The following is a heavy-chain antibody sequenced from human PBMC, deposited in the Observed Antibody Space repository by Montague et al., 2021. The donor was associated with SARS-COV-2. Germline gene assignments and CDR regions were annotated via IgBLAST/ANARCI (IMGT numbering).Heavy chain of an antibody. Sequence: SETLSLTCAVSDGSISSPNWWNWVRQPPGKGLEWIGEIYYTGNTNYNPSLKSRVTIFIDKSKNHFSLQLSSVTTAHTAVYYCARGGTYHYGMDVWGQGTTVAVSS. CDR1: DGSISSPNW. CDR2: IYYTGNT. CDR3: ARGGTYHYGMDV. V-gene: IGHV4-4*02. J-gene: IGHJ6*02. D-gene: IGHD3-16*01.